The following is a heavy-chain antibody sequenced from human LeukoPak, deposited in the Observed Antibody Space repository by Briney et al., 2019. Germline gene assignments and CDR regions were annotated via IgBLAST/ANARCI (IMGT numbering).Heavy chain of an antibody. D-gene: IGHD6-19*01. J-gene: IGHJ4*02. CDR1: GFTFGDYA. V-gene: IGHV3-49*03. CDR3: ARDPRLRIAVPVMYYFDY. CDR2: IRSKTYAGTT. Sequence: GGSVRLSCTASGFTFGDYALGWIRQAPGKGLEWVAFIRSKTYAGTTDYAASVKGRFTISRDDSKSIAYLQMNNLKTEDTAMYYCARDPRLRIAVPVMYYFDYWGQGTRVTVSS.